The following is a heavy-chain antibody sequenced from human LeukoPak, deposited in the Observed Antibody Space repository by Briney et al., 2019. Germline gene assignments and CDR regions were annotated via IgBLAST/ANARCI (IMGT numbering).Heavy chain of an antibody. Sequence: AGGSLRLSCAASAIPFSAKWMSWVRQAPGQALEWVANIKQDGSEEHYINAVKGRFSISRDNARNSLFLQLNTLRVEDTAVYYCVRERAGRRGAFDIWGQGTMVTVSS. CDR3: VRERAGRRGAFDI. V-gene: IGHV3-7*01. CDR2: IKQDGSEE. D-gene: IGHD3-10*01. CDR1: AIPFSAKW. J-gene: IGHJ3*02.